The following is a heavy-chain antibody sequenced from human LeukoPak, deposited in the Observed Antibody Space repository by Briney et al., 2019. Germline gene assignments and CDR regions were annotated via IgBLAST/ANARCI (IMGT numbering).Heavy chain of an antibody. CDR3: ARGDPLRY. J-gene: IGHJ4*02. CDR1: GGAISSGGYY. Sequence: PSQTLSLTCTVSGGAISSGGYYWSWIRQHPEKGPEWIGHMFYSGGTYYNPSLKSRVSMSVDTSQSHFSLKLTSVTAADTAVYYCARGDPLRYWGQGIRVTVSS. CDR2: MFYSGGT. V-gene: IGHV4-31*03. D-gene: IGHD3-16*02.